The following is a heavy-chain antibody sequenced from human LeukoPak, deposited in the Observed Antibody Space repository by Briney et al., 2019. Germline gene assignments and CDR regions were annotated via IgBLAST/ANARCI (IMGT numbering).Heavy chain of an antibody. D-gene: IGHD3-3*01. CDR3: ARSPRYYDFWSGYMDY. CDR2: IYYSGST. J-gene: IGHJ4*02. V-gene: IGHV4-59*01. Sequence: PSETLSLTCAVYGGSFSGYYWSWIRQPPGKGLEWIGYIYYSGSTNYNPSLKSRVTISVDTSKNQFSLKLSSVTAADTAVYYCARSPRYYDFWSGYMDYWGQGTLVTVSS. CDR1: GGSFSGYY.